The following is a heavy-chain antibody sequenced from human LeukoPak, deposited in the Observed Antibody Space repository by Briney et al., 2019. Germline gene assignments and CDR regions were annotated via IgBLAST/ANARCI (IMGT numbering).Heavy chain of an antibody. Sequence: ASVKVSCKASGYTFTSYGISWVRQAPGQGLEWMGWISVYNGNTNYAQKFQGRVTMTTDTSTSTAYMELRSLRSDDTAVYYCAREESVRGVGDYWGQGTLVTVSS. V-gene: IGHV1-18*01. D-gene: IGHD3-10*01. CDR2: ISVYNGNT. CDR3: AREESVRGVGDY. CDR1: GYTFTSYG. J-gene: IGHJ4*02.